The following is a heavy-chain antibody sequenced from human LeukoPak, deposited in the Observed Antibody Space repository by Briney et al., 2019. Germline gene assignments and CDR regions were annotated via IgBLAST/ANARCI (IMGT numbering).Heavy chain of an antibody. CDR3: ARAPIQYCSSTSCYGGYAFDI. D-gene: IGHD2-2*01. CDR2: ISSSGSTI. CDR1: GFTFSSYE. V-gene: IGHV3-48*03. Sequence: PGGSLRLSCAASGFTFSSYEMNWVRQAPGKGVEGVSYISSSGSTIYYADSVKGRFTISRDNAKNSLYLQMNRLRAEDTAVYYCARAPIQYCSSTSCYGGYAFDIWGQGTMVTVSS. J-gene: IGHJ3*02.